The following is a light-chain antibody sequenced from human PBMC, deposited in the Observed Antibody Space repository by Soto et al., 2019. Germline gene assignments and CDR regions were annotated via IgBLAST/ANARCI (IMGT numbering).Light chain of an antibody. CDR2: DVT. CDR1: SSDVGGSEF. V-gene: IGLV2-11*01. J-gene: IGLJ3*02. CDR3: CSYAGNSLGV. Sequence: QSALTQPRSVSGSPGQSVTISCNGSSSDVGGSEFVSWYQQHPVKAPKLVIYDVTKRPSGVPDRFSGSKSGNTASLTISGLQAEDEADYCCCSYAGNSLGVVGGGTKLTVL.